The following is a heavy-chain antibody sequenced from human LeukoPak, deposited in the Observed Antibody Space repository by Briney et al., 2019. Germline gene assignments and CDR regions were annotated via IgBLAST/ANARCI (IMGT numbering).Heavy chain of an antibody. CDR3: TGDLHYYDSSGPFDY. J-gene: IGHJ4*02. V-gene: IGHV3-49*04. CDR1: GFTFGDYA. CDR2: IRSKAYGGTT. Sequence: GGSLRLSCTASGFTFGDYAMSWVRQAPGKGLEWVGFIRSKAYGGTTEYAASVKGRFTISRDDSKSIAYLQMNSLKTEDTAVYYCTGDLHYYDSSGPFDYWGQGTLVTVSS. D-gene: IGHD3-22*01.